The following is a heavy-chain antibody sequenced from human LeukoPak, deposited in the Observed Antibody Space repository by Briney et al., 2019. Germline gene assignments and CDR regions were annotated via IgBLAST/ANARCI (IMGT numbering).Heavy chain of an antibody. D-gene: IGHD6-13*01. CDR3: ARATDFQQLDF. CDR2: IHPSDSYT. J-gene: IGHJ4*02. Sequence: ASVKVSCKTSGYTFTNYYIHWVRQAPGQGLEWMGIIHPSDSYTTYAQKFQGRVTMTRDLSTSTVYMELSSLRSEDTAIYYCARATDFQQLDFWGQGTPVTVSS. CDR1: GYTFTNYY. V-gene: IGHV1-46*01.